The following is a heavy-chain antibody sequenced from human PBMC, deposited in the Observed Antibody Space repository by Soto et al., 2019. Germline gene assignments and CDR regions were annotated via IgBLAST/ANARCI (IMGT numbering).Heavy chain of an antibody. CDR2: IASNGGGA. D-gene: IGHD2-2*01. J-gene: IGHJ4*02. Sequence: EVELLESGGGLVQPGGSLRLSCAASGFTFSSYAINWVRQTPGKGLEWVSGIASNGGGAYADSVKGRFTLSRDNSKNMWYRQMNSLRAEDTAMYYCSKRYCSTRYCAGFDYWGQGTLVTVSS. CDR3: SKRYCSTRYCAGFDY. V-gene: IGHV3-23*01. CDR1: GFTFSSYA.